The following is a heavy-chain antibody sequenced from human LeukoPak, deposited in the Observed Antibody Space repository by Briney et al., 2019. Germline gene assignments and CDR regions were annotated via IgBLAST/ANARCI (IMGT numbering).Heavy chain of an antibody. CDR2: INHSGAT. J-gene: IGHJ4*02. CDR3: ARGTGQQPDVGQIQIDY. CDR1: GGAFTGYY. D-gene: IGHD6-13*01. V-gene: IGHV4-34*01. Sequence: SETLSLTCAGSGGAFTGYYWSWIRQPPGKGLEWIGEINHSGATNYNPSLKSRVTISVDTSKNQFSLKLSSVTAADTAVYYCARGTGQQPDVGQIQIDYWGQGTLVTVSS.